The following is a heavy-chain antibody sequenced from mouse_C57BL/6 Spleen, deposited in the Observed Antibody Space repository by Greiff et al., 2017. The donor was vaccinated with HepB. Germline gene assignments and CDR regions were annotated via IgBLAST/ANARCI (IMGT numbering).Heavy chain of an antibody. D-gene: IGHD3-1*01. CDR3: ARRGYQGDAMDY. CDR1: GFTFSDYY. J-gene: IGHJ4*01. Sequence: EVKLVESGGGLVQPGGSLKLSCAASGFTFSDYYMYWVRQTPEKRLEWVAYISNGGGSTYYPDTVKGRFTISRDNAKNTLYLQMSRLKSEDTAMYYCARRGYQGDAMDYWGQGTSVTVSS. CDR2: ISNGGGST. V-gene: IGHV5-12*01.